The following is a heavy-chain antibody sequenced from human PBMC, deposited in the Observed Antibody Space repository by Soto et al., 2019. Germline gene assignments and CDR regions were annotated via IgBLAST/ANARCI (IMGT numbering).Heavy chain of an antibody. Sequence: SVKVSCKASGGTFSSYAISWVRQAPGQGVEWMGGIIPIFGTANYAQKFQGRVTITADESTSTAYMELSSLRSEDTAVYYCASLEWFGELFPAENKYNWFDPWGQGTLVTVSS. D-gene: IGHD3-10*01. V-gene: IGHV1-69*13. J-gene: IGHJ5*02. CDR3: ASLEWFGELFPAENKYNWFDP. CDR2: IIPIFGTA. CDR1: GGTFSSYA.